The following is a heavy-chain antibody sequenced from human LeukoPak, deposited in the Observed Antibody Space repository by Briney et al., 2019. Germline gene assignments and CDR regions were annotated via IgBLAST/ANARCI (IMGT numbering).Heavy chain of an antibody. V-gene: IGHV3-21*01. CDR3: ARATTGFDY. D-gene: IGHD4-17*01. J-gene: IGHJ4*02. Sequence: GGSLRLSCAASGFTFSSYSMNWVRQAPGKGLEWVSSISSSSSYIYYADSVKGRLTISRDNAKNSLYLQMNSLRAEDTAAYYCARATTGFDYWGQGTLVTVSS. CDR2: ISSSSSYI. CDR1: GFTFSSYS.